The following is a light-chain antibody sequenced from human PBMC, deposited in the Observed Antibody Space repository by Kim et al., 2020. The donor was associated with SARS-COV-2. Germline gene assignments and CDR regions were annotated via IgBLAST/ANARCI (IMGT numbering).Light chain of an antibody. CDR1: SNNVGNQG. Sequence: QAGLTQPPSVSKGLGQTATLTCTGNSNNVGNQGAAWLQQHQGHPPKLLSYRNNNRPSGISERLSASRSGDTASLTITGLQPEDEADYYCSAWDSSLSAVVFGGGTQLNVL. CDR2: RNN. J-gene: IGLJ2*01. V-gene: IGLV10-54*01. CDR3: SAWDSSLSAVV.